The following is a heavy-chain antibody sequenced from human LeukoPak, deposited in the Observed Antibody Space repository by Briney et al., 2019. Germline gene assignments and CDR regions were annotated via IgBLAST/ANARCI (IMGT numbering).Heavy chain of an antibody. Sequence: PGGSLRLSCAASGFTFSSSWMNWVRQSPGKGLEWVANIKEDGTEKYYVDSVKGRFTIFRDNAKNSLYLQMNSLRAEDTAVCYCARPHNNWRWYFDLWGRGTLVTVSS. CDR2: IKEDGTEK. J-gene: IGHJ2*01. D-gene: IGHD3-3*01. CDR3: ARPHNNWRWYFDL. V-gene: IGHV3-7*03. CDR1: GFTFSSSW.